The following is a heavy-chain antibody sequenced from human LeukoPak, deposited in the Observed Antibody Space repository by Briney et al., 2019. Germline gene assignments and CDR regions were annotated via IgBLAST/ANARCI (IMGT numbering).Heavy chain of an antibody. D-gene: IGHD6-6*01. CDR2: ISGSGGGT. J-gene: IGHJ4*02. CDR1: GFTFSSYA. Sequence: GGSLRLSCAASGFTFSSYAMSWVRQAPGKGLEWVSAISGSGGGTYYADSVKGRFTTSRDNSKNTLYLQMNSLRAEDTAVYYCAKENRVGDSSSYYFHYWGQGTLVTVSS. CDR3: AKENRVGDSSSYYFHY. V-gene: IGHV3-23*01.